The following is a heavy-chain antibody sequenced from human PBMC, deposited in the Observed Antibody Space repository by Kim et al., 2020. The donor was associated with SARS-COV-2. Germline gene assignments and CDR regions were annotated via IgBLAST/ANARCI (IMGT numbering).Heavy chain of an antibody. V-gene: IGHV3-30*04. J-gene: IGHJ4*02. CDR2: ISYDGSNK. D-gene: IGHD3-10*01. CDR3: ARARRITMVRGSYPY. Sequence: GGSLRLSCAASGFTFSSYAMHWVRQAPGKGLEWVAVISYDGSNKYYADSVKGRFTISRDNSKNTLYLQMNSLRAEDTAVYYCARARRITMVRGSYPYWGQGTLVTVSS. CDR1: GFTFSSYA.